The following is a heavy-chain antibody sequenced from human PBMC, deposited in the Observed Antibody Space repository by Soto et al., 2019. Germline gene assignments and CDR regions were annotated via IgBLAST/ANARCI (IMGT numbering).Heavy chain of an antibody. V-gene: IGHV1-18*01. CDR2: ISAYNGNT. Sequence: QVQLVQSGAEVKKPGASVKVSCKASGYTFTSYGVSWVRQAPGQGLEWMGWISAYNGNTNYAQKRQGRVTMTTDTSTSTAYMELRSLRSDDTAVYYCARWGSDYSNYSGWFDPWGQGTLVTVSS. CDR1: GYTFTSYG. D-gene: IGHD4-4*01. CDR3: ARWGSDYSNYSGWFDP. J-gene: IGHJ5*02.